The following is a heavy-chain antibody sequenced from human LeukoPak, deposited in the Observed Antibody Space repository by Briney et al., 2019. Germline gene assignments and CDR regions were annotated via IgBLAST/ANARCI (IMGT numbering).Heavy chain of an antibody. CDR3: ARVANCSSTSCSTTFDY. CDR2: INHSGST. Sequence: SETLSLTCAVYGGSFSGYYWSWIRQPPGKGLEWIGEINHSGSTNYNPSLKSRVTISVDTSKNQFSLKLSSVTAADTAVYYCARVANCSSTSCSTTFDYWGQGTLVTVSS. CDR1: GGSFSGYY. D-gene: IGHD2-2*01. J-gene: IGHJ4*02. V-gene: IGHV4-34*01.